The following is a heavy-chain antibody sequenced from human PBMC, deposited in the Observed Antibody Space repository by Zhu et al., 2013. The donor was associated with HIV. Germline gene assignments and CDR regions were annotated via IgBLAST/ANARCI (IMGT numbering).Heavy chain of an antibody. CDR1: GYTFTGYY. J-gene: IGHJ6*03. Sequence: QVQLVQSGAEVKKPGASVKVSCKASGYTFTGYYMHWVRQVPGQGLEWMGWIDPNNGGTNYAQKFQGRVTLTRDMSITTAYMELTRLTSDDTAVYYCARGMANWGSLCMDVWGKGTTVTVSS. CDR3: ARGMANWGSLCMDV. CDR2: IDPNNGGT. V-gene: IGHV1-2*02. D-gene: IGHD7-27*01.